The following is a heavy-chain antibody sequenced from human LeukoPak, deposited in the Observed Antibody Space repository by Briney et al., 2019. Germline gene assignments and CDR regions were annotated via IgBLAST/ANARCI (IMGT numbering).Heavy chain of an antibody. D-gene: IGHD3-22*01. CDR3: AKGIYYDSSGYRPYYFDY. V-gene: IGHV3-23*01. Sequence: RSGGSLRLSCTASGFTFSSYAMSWVRQAPGKGLEWVSAISGSGGSTYYADSVKGRFTISRDNSKNTLYLQMNSLRAEDTAVYYCAKGIYYDSSGYRPYYFDYWGQGTLVTVSS. CDR2: ISGSGGST. J-gene: IGHJ4*02. CDR1: GFTFSSYA.